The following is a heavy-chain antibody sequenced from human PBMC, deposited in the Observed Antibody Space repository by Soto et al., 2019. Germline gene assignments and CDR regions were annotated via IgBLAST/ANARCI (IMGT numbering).Heavy chain of an antibody. D-gene: IGHD3-3*01. J-gene: IGHJ5*02. CDR1: GFTFSCYA. V-gene: IGHV3-23*01. CDR2: ISGSGGST. Sequence: EVQLLESGGGSVQPGKSLRLSCAASGFTFSCYAMSWVRQAPGKGLEWVSVISGSGGSTYYADSVKGRFTISRDNSKNTLYLQMNNLRAEDTAVYYCAKGLPERRSAYYRYNWFDPWGQGTLVTVSS. CDR3: AKGLPERRSAYYRYNWFDP.